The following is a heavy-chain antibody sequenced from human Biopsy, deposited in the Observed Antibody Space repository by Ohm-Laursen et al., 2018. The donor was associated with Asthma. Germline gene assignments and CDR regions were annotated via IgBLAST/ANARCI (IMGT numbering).Heavy chain of an antibody. CDR1: VLAVSRDH. CDR2: IYSGGTS. Sequence: SLRLSCTASVLAVSRDHMFWVRQAPGKGLEWVSVIYSGGTSHTADSVRGRFTISRDYSKNTLYLQMHSLRAEDTAVYYCARGDSSNWSHYYFDYWGQGTLATVSS. V-gene: IGHV3-53*01. D-gene: IGHD3-22*01. J-gene: IGHJ4*02. CDR3: ARGDSSNWSHYYFDY.